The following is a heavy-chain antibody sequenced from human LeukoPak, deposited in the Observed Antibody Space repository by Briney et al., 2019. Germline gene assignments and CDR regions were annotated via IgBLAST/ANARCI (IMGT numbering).Heavy chain of an antibody. V-gene: IGHV4-38-2*01. D-gene: IGHD6-13*01. J-gene: IGHJ5*02. CDR2: IYHSGST. CDR1: GYSISSGYY. CDR3: ARTIAAANWFDP. Sequence: SETLSLTCAVPGYSISSGYYWGWIRQPPGKGLEWIGSIYHSGSTYYNPSLKSRVTISVDTSKNQFSLKLSSVTAADTAAYYCARTIAAANWFDPWGQGTLVTVSS.